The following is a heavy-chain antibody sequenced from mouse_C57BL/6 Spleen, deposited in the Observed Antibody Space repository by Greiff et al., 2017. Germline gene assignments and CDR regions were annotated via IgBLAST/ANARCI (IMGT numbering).Heavy chain of an antibody. Sequence: VQLQQPGAELVKPGASVKLSCKASGYTFTSYWMQWVKQRPGQGLEWIGEIDPSDSYTNYNQKFKGKATLTVDTSSSTAYMQLSSLTSEDSAVYYCARKGGDGSSYVGDYFDYWGQGTTLTVSS. CDR1: GYTFTSYW. J-gene: IGHJ2*01. CDR3: ARKGGDGSSYVGDYFDY. D-gene: IGHD1-1*01. CDR2: IDPSDSYT. V-gene: IGHV1-50*01.